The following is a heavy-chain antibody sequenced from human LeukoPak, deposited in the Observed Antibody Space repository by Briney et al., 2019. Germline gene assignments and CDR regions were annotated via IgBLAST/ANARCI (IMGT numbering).Heavy chain of an antibody. Sequence: SETLSLTCAVNGRSFSGYYWSLIRQPPGKGLEWIGEINHSGSTNYNPSLKSRVTISVDTSKNQFSLKLSSVTAADTAVYYCARGARENWFDPWGQGTLVTVSS. V-gene: IGHV4-34*01. J-gene: IGHJ5*02. CDR3: ARGARENWFDP. CDR1: GRSFSGYY. CDR2: INHSGST.